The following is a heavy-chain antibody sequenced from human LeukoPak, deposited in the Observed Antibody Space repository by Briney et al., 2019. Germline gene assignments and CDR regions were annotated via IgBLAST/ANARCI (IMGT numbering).Heavy chain of an antibody. J-gene: IGHJ5*02. V-gene: IGHV1-46*01. D-gene: IGHD2-2*01. CDR1: GYTFTSYY. CDR3: ARDGGYCSSTSCHNWFDP. CDR2: INPSGGST. Sequence: ASVKVSCKASGYTFTSYYMHWVRQAPGQGLEWMGIINPSGGSTSYAQKFQGRVTVTRDMSTSTVYMELSSLRSEDTAVYYCARDGGYCSSTSCHNWFDPWGQGILVTVSS.